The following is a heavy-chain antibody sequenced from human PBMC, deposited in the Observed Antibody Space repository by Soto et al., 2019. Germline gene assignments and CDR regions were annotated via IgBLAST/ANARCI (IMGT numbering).Heavy chain of an antibody. V-gene: IGHV4-34*01. J-gene: IGHJ4*02. CDR1: GGSFSGYY. CDR2: INHSGST. D-gene: IGHD4-17*01. Sequence: SETLSLTCAVYGGSFSGYYWSWIRQPPGKGLEWIGEINHSGSTNYNPSLKSRVTISVDTSKNQFSLKLSSVTAADTAVYYCAKGTTVSAYDYWGQGTLVTVSS. CDR3: AKGTTVSAYDY.